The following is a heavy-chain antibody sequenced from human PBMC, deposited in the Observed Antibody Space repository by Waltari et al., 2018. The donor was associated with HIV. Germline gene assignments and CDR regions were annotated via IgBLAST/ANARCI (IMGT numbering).Heavy chain of an antibody. CDR1: GGSFSGYY. V-gene: IGHV4-34*01. CDR3: ARGGKLADRTGFDP. CDR2: INHSGST. D-gene: IGHD2-21*02. J-gene: IGHJ5*02. Sequence: QVQLQQWGAGLLKPSETLSLTCAVYGGSFSGYYWSWIRQPPGKGLEWIGEINHSGSTNYNPSLKSRVTISVDTSKNQFSLKLSSVTAADTAVYYCARGGKLADRTGFDPWGQGTLVTVSS.